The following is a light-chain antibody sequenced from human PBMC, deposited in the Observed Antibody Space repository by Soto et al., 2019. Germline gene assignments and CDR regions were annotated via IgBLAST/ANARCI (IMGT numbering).Light chain of an antibody. CDR3: QQYGSSRWT. J-gene: IGKJ1*01. V-gene: IGKV3-20*01. CDR2: GAS. CDR1: QSVSSSY. Sequence: EIVLTQSPGTLSLSPGERATLSCRASQSVSSSYLAWYQQKPGRAPRLLIYGASSRATGIPDRFSGSGSGTDFTLTISRLEPEDFAVYYCQQYGSSRWTFGQGTKVDNK.